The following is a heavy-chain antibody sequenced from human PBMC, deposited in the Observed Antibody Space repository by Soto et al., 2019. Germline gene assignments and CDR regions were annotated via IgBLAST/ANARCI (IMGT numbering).Heavy chain of an antibody. CDR1: GFTFSSCA. CDR3: GKGRSYYYYYGVDV. CDR2: IIDSGGST. D-gene: IGHD1-26*01. J-gene: IGHJ6*02. Sequence: EVHLLESGGALVQPGGSLRLSCAASGFTFSSCAMGWVRQAPGKGLEWVSDIIDSGGSTYFADAVKGRFTISRDNSKSTLYLQMNSLRAEDTALYYCGKGRSYYYYYGVDVWGQGTTVTVSS. V-gene: IGHV3-23*01.